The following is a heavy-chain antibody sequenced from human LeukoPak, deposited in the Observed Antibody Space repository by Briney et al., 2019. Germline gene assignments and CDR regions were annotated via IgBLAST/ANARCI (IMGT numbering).Heavy chain of an antibody. J-gene: IGHJ4*02. Sequence: ASVKVSCKASGYTFTSYYMHWVRQAPGQGLEWMGIINPSGGSTSYAQKFQGRVTMTRDTSTSTVYMELSSLRSEDTAVYYCARALEDIVVVPAAIFNFGYWGQGTLVTVSS. D-gene: IGHD2-2*01. V-gene: IGHV1-46*01. CDR1: GYTFTSYY. CDR2: INPSGGST. CDR3: ARALEDIVVVPAAIFNFGY.